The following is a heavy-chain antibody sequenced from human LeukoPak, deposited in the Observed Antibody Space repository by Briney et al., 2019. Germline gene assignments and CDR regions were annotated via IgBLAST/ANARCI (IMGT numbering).Heavy chain of an antibody. D-gene: IGHD2-15*01. CDR1: GGSISSSSYY. J-gene: IGHJ3*02. CDR2: IYYSGST. V-gene: IGHV4-39*07. CDR3: ARVLLVGFKLRVAFGI. Sequence: SETLSLTCTVSGGSISSSSYYWGWIRQPPGKGLEWIGSIYYSGSTYYNPSLKSRVTISVDTSKNQFSLKLSSVTAADTAVYYCARVLLVGFKLRVAFGIWGQGTMVTVSS.